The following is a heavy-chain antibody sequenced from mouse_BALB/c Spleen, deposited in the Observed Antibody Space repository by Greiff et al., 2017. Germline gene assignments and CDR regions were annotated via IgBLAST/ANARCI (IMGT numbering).Heavy chain of an antibody. J-gene: IGHJ4*01. CDR1: GFTFSDYY. CDR2: ISDGGSYT. Sequence: EVHLVESGGGLVKPGGSLKLSCAASGFTFSDYYMYWVRQTPEKRLEWVATISDGGSYTYYPDSVKGRFTISRDNAKNNLYLQMSSLKSEDTAMYYCARGSTMITRYYAMDYWGQGTSVTVSS. D-gene: IGHD2-4*01. CDR3: ARGSTMITRYYAMDY. V-gene: IGHV5-4*02.